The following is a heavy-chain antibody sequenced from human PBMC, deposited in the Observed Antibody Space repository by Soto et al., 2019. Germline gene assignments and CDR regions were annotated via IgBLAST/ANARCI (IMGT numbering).Heavy chain of an antibody. CDR1: GVYLSSGFYS. D-gene: IGHD3-3*01. CDR3: AAGAIFGVVPLDY. Sequence: SETQSVTYGVAGVYLSSGFYSLRWIRPPPGKGLEWIGYIYHSGSTYYNPSLKSRVTISVDRSKNQFSLKLSSVTAADTAVYYCAAGAIFGVVPLDYWGQGTLVTVSS. J-gene: IGHJ4*02. V-gene: IGHV4-30-2*01. CDR2: IYHSGST.